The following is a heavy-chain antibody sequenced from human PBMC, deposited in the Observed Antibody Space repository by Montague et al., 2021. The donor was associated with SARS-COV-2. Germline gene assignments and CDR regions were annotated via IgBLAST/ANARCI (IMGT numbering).Heavy chain of an antibody. D-gene: IGHD5-12*01. CDR3: ARDRYSGYVLDAFDL. CDR2: INYSGST. V-gene: IGHV4-31*03. CDR1: GGSISSGGYY. Sequence: TLSLTCTVSGGSISSGGYYWSWIRQHPGKGLEWIGYINYSGSTYHNPSLKSRVTISVDTSKNQFYLKLSSVTAADTAVYYWARDRYSGYVLDAFDLWGQGTMVTVSS. J-gene: IGHJ3*01.